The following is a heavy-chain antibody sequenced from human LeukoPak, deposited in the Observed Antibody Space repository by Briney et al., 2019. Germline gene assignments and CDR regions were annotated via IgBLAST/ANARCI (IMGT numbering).Heavy chain of an antibody. J-gene: IGHJ6*02. V-gene: IGHV4-34*01. CDR2: INHSGNT. CDR1: GGSFSGYY. D-gene: IGHD3-22*01. CDR3: ARGFRYYYDSSGYTDHGMDV. Sequence: SETLSLTCAVYGGSFSGYYWSWIRQPPGKGLEWIGEINHSGNTNYNPSLKSRVTISVDTSKNQFSLKLSSVTAADTAVYYCARGFRYYYDSSGYTDHGMDVWGQGTTVTVSS.